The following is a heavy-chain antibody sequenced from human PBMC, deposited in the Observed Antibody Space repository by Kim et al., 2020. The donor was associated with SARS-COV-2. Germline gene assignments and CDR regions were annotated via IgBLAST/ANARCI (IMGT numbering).Heavy chain of an antibody. D-gene: IGHD3-16*02. CDR3: AKDLGGVIVPCFDY. J-gene: IGHJ4*02. V-gene: IGHV3-23*01. Sequence: ADSGKGRFTTSRDNANNTQYLQMNSLRAEDTAVYYCAKDLGGVIVPCFDYWGQGTLVTVSS.